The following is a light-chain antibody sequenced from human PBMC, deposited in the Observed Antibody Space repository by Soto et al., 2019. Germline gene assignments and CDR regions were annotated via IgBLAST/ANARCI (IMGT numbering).Light chain of an antibody. Sequence: EIVLTQSPATLSLSPGERATLSCRASQSVSSYLAWYQQTPGKAPRLLIYDASNRATGIPARFSGSGSGTEFTLTISSLEPEDFEVYYCQQRGNWPGTLGQGTKVEIK. CDR1: QSVSSY. J-gene: IGKJ1*01. CDR2: DAS. V-gene: IGKV3-11*01. CDR3: QQRGNWPGT.